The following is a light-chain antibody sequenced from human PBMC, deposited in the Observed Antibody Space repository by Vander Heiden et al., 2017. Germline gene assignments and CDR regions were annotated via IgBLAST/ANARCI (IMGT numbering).Light chain of an antibody. J-gene: IGKJ1*01. CDR1: QSLLHSNGYNY. CDR3: RQALQTPRT. V-gene: IGKV2-28*01. Sequence: IVMTSSLLSLPVTPGTPTSISCKSSQSLLHSNGYNYLDWYLQKPGQSPQLLIYLVSNRASGVPDRFSGSGSGTDFTLKISRVEAEDVGVYYCRQALQTPRTFGQGTKVEIK. CDR2: LVS.